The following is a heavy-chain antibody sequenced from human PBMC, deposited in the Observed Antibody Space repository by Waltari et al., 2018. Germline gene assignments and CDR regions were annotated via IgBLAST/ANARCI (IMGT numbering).Heavy chain of an antibody. Sequence: EEQLLESGGGLVQPGGSLRLSCEVSGFSISDYAMAWVRQVRGKGLKWVSYSRDNGCSKSSAESLKGRFTISRDTAKNILYLQLNDLRVEDTALDYCATMADGGLGSWFFDSWGQGTLVTVSS. D-gene: IGHD3-10*01. J-gene: IGHJ4*02. CDR1: GFSISDYA. V-gene: IGHV3-23*01. CDR3: ATMADGGLGSWFFDS. CDR2: SRDNGCSK.